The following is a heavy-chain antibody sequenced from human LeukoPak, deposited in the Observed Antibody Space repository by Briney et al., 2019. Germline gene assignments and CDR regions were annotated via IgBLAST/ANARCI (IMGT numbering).Heavy chain of an antibody. D-gene: IGHD3-10*01. Sequence: PGGSLRLSCAASGFTVSSNYMSWVRQAPGKGLDWVSVIYSGGSTYYADSVKGRFTISRDNSKNTLYLQMNSLRAEDTAVYYCAREGQYGSGSKYFDYWGQGTLVTVSS. J-gene: IGHJ4*02. CDR2: IYSGGST. V-gene: IGHV3-53*01. CDR3: AREGQYGSGSKYFDY. CDR1: GFTVSSNY.